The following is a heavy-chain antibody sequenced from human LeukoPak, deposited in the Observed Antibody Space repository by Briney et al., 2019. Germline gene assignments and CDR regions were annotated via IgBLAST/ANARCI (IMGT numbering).Heavy chain of an antibody. V-gene: IGHV3-33*03. CDR1: GFTFGSTI. CDR2: IWEDESRK. CDR3: AKDKWEDSGNYYHYFDF. J-gene: IGHJ4*02. Sequence: GGALRLSCVAPGFTFGSTIMCWVRETLGEGRGRGADIWEDESRKYYVDSAKGRFTISRDKPKNTLNLQMNSLRAEDTAVYYCAKDKWEDSGNYYHYFDFWGQGTLVTVSS. D-gene: IGHD1-26*01.